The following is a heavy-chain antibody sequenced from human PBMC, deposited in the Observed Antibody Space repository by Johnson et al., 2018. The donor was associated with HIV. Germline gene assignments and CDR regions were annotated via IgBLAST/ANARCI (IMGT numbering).Heavy chain of an antibody. Sequence: EKLVESGGGLVQPGGSLRLSCAASGFTFSSYAMSWVRQAPGKGLEWVSAISGSGGSTYYADSVKGRFTISRDNSKNTLYLQMNSLRAEDTAVYYCTRVSFGEGAFDIWGHGTMVTVSS. J-gene: IGHJ3*02. V-gene: IGHV3-23*04. D-gene: IGHD3-10*01. CDR1: GFTFSSYA. CDR2: ISGSGGST. CDR3: TRVSFGEGAFDI.